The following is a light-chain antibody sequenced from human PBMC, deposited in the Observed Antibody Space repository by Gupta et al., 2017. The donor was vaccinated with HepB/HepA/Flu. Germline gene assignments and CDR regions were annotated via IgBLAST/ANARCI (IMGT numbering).Light chain of an antibody. V-gene: IGLV2-14*03. CDR2: DVT. CDR3: RSYTNSSTLV. J-gene: IGLJ2*01. Sequence: QSALTQPASVSGSTGPSLSLSCTAPSGDVGDHYYVSCYQQHPGKAPTLMFYDVTTRPSGVSKRFSGSKSGNTASLTIAGLQSEHEADYNCRSYTNSSTLVFGGGTKLTVL. CDR1: SGDVGDHYY.